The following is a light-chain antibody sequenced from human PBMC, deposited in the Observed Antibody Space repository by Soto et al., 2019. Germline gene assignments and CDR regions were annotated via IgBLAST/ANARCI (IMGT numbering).Light chain of an antibody. CDR2: GNN. Sequence: QPVLTQPPSASGTPGQRVTISCSGSSANIGSNTVNWYQQLPGTAPKLLIYGNNQRPSGVPERFSGSKSGTTASLAISGLQSEDEADYSCSAWDDSLNGWVFGGGTKHTVL. CDR1: SANIGSNT. CDR3: SAWDDSLNGWV. J-gene: IGLJ3*02. V-gene: IGLV1-44*01.